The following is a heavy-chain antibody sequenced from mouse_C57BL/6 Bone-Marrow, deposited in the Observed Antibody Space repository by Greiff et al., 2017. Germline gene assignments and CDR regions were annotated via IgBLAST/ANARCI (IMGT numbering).Heavy chain of an antibody. V-gene: IGHV1-72*01. CDR1: TSYW. Sequence: QVQLQQPGAELVKPGASVKLSFTSYWMHWVKQRPGRGLEWIGRIDPNSGGTKYNEKFKSKATLTVDKPSSTAYMQLSSLTSEDSAVYYCARSAVVAFDYWGQGTTLTVSS. J-gene: IGHJ2*01. D-gene: IGHD1-1*01. CDR2: IDPNSGGT. CDR3: ARSAVVAFDY.